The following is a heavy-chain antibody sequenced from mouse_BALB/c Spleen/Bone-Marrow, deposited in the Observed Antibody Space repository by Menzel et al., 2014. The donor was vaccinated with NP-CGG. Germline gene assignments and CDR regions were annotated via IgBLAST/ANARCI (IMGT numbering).Heavy chain of an antibody. CDR2: IAPGSGST. V-gene: IGHV1S41*01. J-gene: IGHJ4*01. D-gene: IGHD2-1*01. CDR1: GYTFTNYW. Sequence: DLVKPGASVKLSCKASGYTFTNYWINWIKQRPGQGLEWIGRIAPGSGSTYYNEMFKGKATLTVDTSSSXAYXQLSSLSSEDSAVYFCARGIYYGNYVYAMDYWGQGTSVTVSS. CDR3: ARGIYYGNYVYAMDY.